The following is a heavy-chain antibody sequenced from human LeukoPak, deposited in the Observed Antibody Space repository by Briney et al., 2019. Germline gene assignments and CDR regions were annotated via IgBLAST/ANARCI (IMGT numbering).Heavy chain of an antibody. Sequence: SVKVSCKASGGTFSSYAISWVRQAPGQGLEWMGGIIPIFGTANYAQKFQGRVTITADESTSTAYMELSSLRSEDTAVYYCARDQGQKKFYYYYMDVWGKGTTVTISS. CDR2: IIPIFGTA. V-gene: IGHV1-69*13. CDR3: ARDQGQKKFYYYYMDV. J-gene: IGHJ6*03. CDR1: GGTFSSYA.